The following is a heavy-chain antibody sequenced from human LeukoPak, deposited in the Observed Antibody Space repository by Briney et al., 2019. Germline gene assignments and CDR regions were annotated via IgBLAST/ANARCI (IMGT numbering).Heavy chain of an antibody. CDR2: IKQDGSET. CDR1: GFTFSSYW. J-gene: IGHJ3*02. V-gene: IGHV3-7*01. CDR3: ARLTHDYVWGSFRLVTFDT. D-gene: IGHD3-16*02. Sequence: GGSLRLSCAASGFTFSSYWTTWVRQAPGKGLEWVANIKQDGSETYYVDSVKGRFTISRDNAKNSLYLQMNSLRAEDTAVYYCARLTHDYVWGSFRLVTFDTWGQGTVVTVSS.